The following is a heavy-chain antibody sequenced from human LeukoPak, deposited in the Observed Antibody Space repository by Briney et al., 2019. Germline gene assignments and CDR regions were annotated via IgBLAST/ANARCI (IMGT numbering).Heavy chain of an antibody. CDR3: AKAQWELLLLDY. V-gene: IGHV3-20*04. CDR1: GFTFDDYA. J-gene: IGHJ4*02. D-gene: IGHD2-15*01. Sequence: PGGSLRLSCAASGFTFDDYAMNWVRQAPGKGLEWVSGINWNGGSTYYRDSVKGRFTISRDNAKNSLYLQMNSLRAEDTAVYYCAKAQWELLLLDYWGQGTPVTVSS. CDR2: INWNGGST.